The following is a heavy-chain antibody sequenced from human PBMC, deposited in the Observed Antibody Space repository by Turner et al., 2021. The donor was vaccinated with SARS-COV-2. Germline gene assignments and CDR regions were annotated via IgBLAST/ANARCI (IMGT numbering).Heavy chain of an antibody. CDR3: ASSSSGYLNAAFDI. V-gene: IGHV3-30-3*01. J-gene: IGHJ3*02. CDR1: AFTIISHV. D-gene: IGHD3-22*01. CDR2: ISPNGDET. Sequence: QVPLVESGGGVVQPGNSLLLAFALSAFTIISHVMHWVRQVPGKGLQWMALISPNGDETHYADSVMGRFTITRDNSRSTLSLQMNSLRVEDTAVYFCASSSSGYLNAAFDIWGQGTGVIISS.